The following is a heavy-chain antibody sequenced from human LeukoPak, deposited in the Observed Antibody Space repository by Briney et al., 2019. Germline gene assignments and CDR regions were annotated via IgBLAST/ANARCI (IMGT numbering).Heavy chain of an antibody. V-gene: IGHV3-30*04. D-gene: IGHD4-17*01. CDR3: ASWGYGDRP. CDR2: ISYDGSNK. Sequence: GGSLRLSCAASGFTFSSYAMHWVRQAPGKGLEWVAVISYDGSNKYYADSVKGRFTISRDNSKNTLYLQMNSLRAEDTAVYYCASWGYGDRPWGQGTLVTVSS. J-gene: IGHJ5*02. CDR1: GFTFSSYA.